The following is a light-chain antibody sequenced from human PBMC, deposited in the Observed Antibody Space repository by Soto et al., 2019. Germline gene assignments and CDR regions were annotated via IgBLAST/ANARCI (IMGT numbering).Light chain of an antibody. J-gene: IGLJ2*01. CDR3: CSYAGSQTFVV. CDR1: SIDVGTYNL. CDR2: EAT. Sequence: QSVLTQPASVSGSPGQSITISCTGTSIDVGTYNLVSWYRQYPGTAPKLLLYEATKLPSGVSSRFSGSKSGNTASLTISGLQAEDEADYFCCSYAGSQTFVVFGGGTKVTVL. V-gene: IGLV2-23*02.